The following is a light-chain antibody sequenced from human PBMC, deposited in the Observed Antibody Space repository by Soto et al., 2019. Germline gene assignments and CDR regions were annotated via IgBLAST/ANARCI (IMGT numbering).Light chain of an antibody. CDR2: DVS. V-gene: IGLV2-11*01. CDR3: CSYAGSYTLI. Sequence: QSALTQPRSVSGSPGQSVTISCTGTSTNVGSYNFVSWYQQHPGKAPRFMIYDVSRRPSGVPDRFSGSRSGNTASLTISGLQVEDGADYSCCSYAGSYTLIFGGGTKLPVL. CDR1: STNVGSYNF. J-gene: IGLJ2*01.